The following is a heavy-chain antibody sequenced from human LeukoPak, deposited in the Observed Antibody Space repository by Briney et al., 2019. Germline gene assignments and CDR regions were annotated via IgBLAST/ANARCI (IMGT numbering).Heavy chain of an antibody. CDR3: ARVVEMATIWAFDY. Sequence: SVKVSCKTSGGTFSSSIFSWVRQAPGQGLEWMGEIIPIFNTANYAQKFQGRVTITADESTSTAYMELSSLRSEDTAVYYCARVVEMATIWAFDYWGQGTLVTVSS. J-gene: IGHJ4*02. CDR1: GGTFSSSI. CDR2: IIPIFNTA. D-gene: IGHD5-24*01. V-gene: IGHV1-69*13.